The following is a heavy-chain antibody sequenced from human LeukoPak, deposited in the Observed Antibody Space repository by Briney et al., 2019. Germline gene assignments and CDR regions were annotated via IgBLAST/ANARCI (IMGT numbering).Heavy chain of an antibody. CDR3: ARLASVQLWLLGSFDY. D-gene: IGHD5-18*01. CDR1: GGSISSSSYY. CDR2: IYHSGST. Sequence: SETLSLTCTVSGGSISSSSYYWGWIRQPPGKGLEWIGSIYHSGSTYYNPSLKSRVAISVDTSKNQFSLKLSSVTAADTAVYYCARLASVQLWLLGSFDYWGQGTLVTVSS. V-gene: IGHV4-39*07. J-gene: IGHJ4*02.